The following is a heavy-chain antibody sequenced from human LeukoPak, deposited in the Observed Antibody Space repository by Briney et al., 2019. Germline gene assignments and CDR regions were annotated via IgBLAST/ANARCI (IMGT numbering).Heavy chain of an antibody. CDR2: ISGSGGST. J-gene: IGHJ4*02. CDR3: AKIQASYDFWSGYYLSPTDY. D-gene: IGHD3-3*01. CDR1: GFTFSSYA. V-gene: IGHV3-23*01. Sequence: GGSLRLSCAASGFTFSSYAMSWVRQAPGKGLEWVSAISGSGGSTYYADSVKGRFTISRDNSKNTLYLQMNSLRAEDTAVYYCAKIQASYDFWSGYYLSPTDYWGQGTLVTVS.